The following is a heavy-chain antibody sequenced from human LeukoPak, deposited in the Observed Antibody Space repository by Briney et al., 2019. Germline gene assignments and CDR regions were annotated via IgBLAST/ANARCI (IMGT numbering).Heavy chain of an antibody. D-gene: IGHD3-10*01. Sequence: GASVKVSCKVSGYTLTELSMHWVRQAPGKGLEWMGGFDPEDGETIYAQKFQGRVTMTEDTSTDTAYMELSSLRSEDTAVYYCATGRGWFRELFFDYWGQGTLVTVSS. V-gene: IGHV1-24*01. CDR2: FDPEDGET. J-gene: IGHJ4*02. CDR3: ATGRGWFRELFFDY. CDR1: GYTLTELS.